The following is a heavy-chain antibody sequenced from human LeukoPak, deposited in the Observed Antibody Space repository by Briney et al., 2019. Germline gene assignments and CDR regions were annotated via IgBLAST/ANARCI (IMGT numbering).Heavy chain of an antibody. J-gene: IGHJ4*02. Sequence: SETLSLTCTVSGGSITSHYWSWIRQPPGKGLEWIGYINYSGSTDYNPSLKSRLTMSVDTSKNQFSLKLSSVTAADTAVYYCARHYVGRESRSYYEDYWGQGTLVTVSS. CDR3: ARHYVGRESRSYYEDY. D-gene: IGHD1-26*01. CDR2: INYSGST. V-gene: IGHV4-59*08. CDR1: GGSITSHY.